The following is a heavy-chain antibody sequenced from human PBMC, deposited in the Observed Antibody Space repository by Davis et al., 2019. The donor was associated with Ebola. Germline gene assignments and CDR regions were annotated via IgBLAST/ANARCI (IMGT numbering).Heavy chain of an antibody. J-gene: IGHJ6*02. CDR3: ARAWSSSWSGMDV. CDR2: ISSSSSYI. CDR1: GFTFSSYS. Sequence: GESLKISCAASGFTFSSYSMNWVRQAPGKGLEWVSSISSSSSYIYYADSVKGRFTISRDNAKNSLYLQMNSLRDEDTAVYYCARAWSSSWSGMDVWGQGTTVTVSS. D-gene: IGHD6-13*01. V-gene: IGHV3-21*01.